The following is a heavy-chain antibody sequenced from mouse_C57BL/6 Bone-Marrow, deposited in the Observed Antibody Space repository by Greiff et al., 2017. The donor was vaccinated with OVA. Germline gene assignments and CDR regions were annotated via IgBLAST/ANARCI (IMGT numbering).Heavy chain of an antibody. V-gene: IGHV10-1*01. CDR2: TRSKSNNYAT. J-gene: IGHJ1*03. CDR3: VRQGYWYFDV. Sequence: DVKLQESGGGLVQPKGSLKLSCAASGFSFNTYAMNWVRQAPGKGLEWVARTRSKSNNYATYYADSVKDRFTISRDDSESMLYLQMNNLKTEDTAMYYCVRQGYWYFDVWGTGTTVTVSS. CDR1: GFSFNTYA.